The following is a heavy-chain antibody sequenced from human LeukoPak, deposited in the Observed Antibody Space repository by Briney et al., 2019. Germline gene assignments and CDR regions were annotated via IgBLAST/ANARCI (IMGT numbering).Heavy chain of an antibody. CDR2: INPNSSGT. V-gene: IGHV1-2*02. CDR3: ARGISSGCDY. CDR1: GYTFTGYY. D-gene: IGHD6-19*01. Sequence: ASVKVSCKASGYTFTGYYMHWVRQAPGQGPEWMGWINPNSSGTNYAQKFQGRVTMTRDTSISTAYMELSRLRSDDTAVYYWARGISSGCDYWGQGTLVTVSA. J-gene: IGHJ4*02.